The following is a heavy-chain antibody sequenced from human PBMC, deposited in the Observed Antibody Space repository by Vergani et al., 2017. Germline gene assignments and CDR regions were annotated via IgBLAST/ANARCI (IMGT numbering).Heavy chain of an antibody. Sequence: EVQLVESGGGLVQPGRSLRLSCAASGFTFDDYAMHWVRQAPGKDLEWVSGISWNSGSIGYADSVKGRFTISRDNAKNSLYLQMNSLRAEDTALYYCAKDSTHSVVVAAMDVWGKGTTVTVSS. CDR3: AKDSTHSVVVAAMDV. V-gene: IGHV3-9*01. J-gene: IGHJ6*03. D-gene: IGHD2-15*01. CDR2: ISWNSGSI. CDR1: GFTFDDYA.